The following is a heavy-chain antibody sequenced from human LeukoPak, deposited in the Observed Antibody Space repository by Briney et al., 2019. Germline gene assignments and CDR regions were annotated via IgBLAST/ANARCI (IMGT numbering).Heavy chain of an antibody. J-gene: IGHJ4*02. Sequence: ASVKVSCKASGYTFTSYGISWVRQAPGQGVEWMGWISAYNGNTNYAQKLQGRVTMTTDTSTSTAYMELRSLRSDDTAVYYCARERGTAYDILTGGDFDYWGQGTLVTVSS. CDR3: ARERGTAYDILTGGDFDY. CDR1: GYTFTSYG. V-gene: IGHV1-18*01. CDR2: ISAYNGNT. D-gene: IGHD3-9*01.